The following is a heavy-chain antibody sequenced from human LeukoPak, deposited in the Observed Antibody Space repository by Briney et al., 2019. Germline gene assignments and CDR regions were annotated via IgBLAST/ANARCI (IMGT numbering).Heavy chain of an antibody. CDR1: GFTFSSHE. V-gene: IGHV3-48*03. CDR2: ISSGGSTK. J-gene: IGHJ6*03. D-gene: IGHD6-13*01. Sequence: GGSLRLSCAASGFTFSSHEMNWVRQAPGKGLEWISYISSGGSTKYYADSVKDRFTISRDNAKNSPYLQLTNVRAEDTGLYYCARFYGSSLYYYYSMDVWGKGTTVSVSS. CDR3: ARFYGSSLYYYYSMDV.